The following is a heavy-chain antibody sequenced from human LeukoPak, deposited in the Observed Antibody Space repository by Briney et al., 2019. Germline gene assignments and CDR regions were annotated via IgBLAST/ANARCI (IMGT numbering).Heavy chain of an antibody. V-gene: IGHV1-69*06. CDR2: IIPIFGTP. J-gene: IGHJ4*02. CDR3: ARGRDDFWSGYSLGRHPPCFDY. Sequence: SVKVSCKASGGTFGNYAITWVRQAPGQGLEWMGGIIPIFGTPNYAQKFQGRVTITADKSTSTAYMELSSLTSEDTAMYYCARGRDDFWSGYSLGRHPPCFDYWGQGTLVTVSS. CDR1: GGTFGNYA. D-gene: IGHD3-3*01.